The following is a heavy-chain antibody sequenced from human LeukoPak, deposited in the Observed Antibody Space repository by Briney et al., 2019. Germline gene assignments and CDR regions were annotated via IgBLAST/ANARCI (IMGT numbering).Heavy chain of an antibody. D-gene: IGHD2-2*01. CDR3: ARSSTSRKNYYYYGMDV. Sequence: SQTLSLTCAVSGGSISSGGYSWSWIRQPPGEGLEWIGYIYHRGSTYYNPSLKSRVTISVDRSKNQFSLKLSSVTAADTAVYYCARSSTSRKNYYYYGMDVWGQGTTVTVSS. V-gene: IGHV4-30-2*01. CDR1: GGSISSGGYS. CDR2: IYHRGST. J-gene: IGHJ6*02.